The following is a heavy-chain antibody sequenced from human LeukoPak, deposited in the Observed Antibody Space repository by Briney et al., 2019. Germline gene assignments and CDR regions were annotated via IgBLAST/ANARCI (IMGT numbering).Heavy chain of an antibody. J-gene: IGHJ4*02. Sequence: PGGSLRLSCTASGFTFSSYGMHWVRQAPGKGLEWVAVIWYDGSNQQYADSVKGRFTISRDNSGNTLYLQMNSLRAEDTAVYYCAKDRRALYSIAAAGTFDYWGQGTLVTVSS. V-gene: IGHV3-30*02. CDR3: AKDRRALYSIAAAGTFDY. D-gene: IGHD6-13*01. CDR1: GFTFSSYG. CDR2: IWYDGSNQ.